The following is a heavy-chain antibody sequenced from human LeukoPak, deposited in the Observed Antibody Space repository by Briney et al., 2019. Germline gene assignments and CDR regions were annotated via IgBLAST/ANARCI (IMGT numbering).Heavy chain of an antibody. J-gene: IGHJ4*02. Sequence: GGSLRLSCAASGFTFSDYYMSWVRQAPGKGLEWVSSISSSSSYIYYADSVEGRFTISRDNAKNSLYLQMNSLRAEDTAVYYCARLYCSSTSCYTGLEDDNNYWGQGTLVTVSS. CDR3: ARLYCSSTSCYTGLEDDNNY. V-gene: IGHV3-21*01. CDR2: ISSSSSYI. D-gene: IGHD2-2*02. CDR1: GFTFSDYY.